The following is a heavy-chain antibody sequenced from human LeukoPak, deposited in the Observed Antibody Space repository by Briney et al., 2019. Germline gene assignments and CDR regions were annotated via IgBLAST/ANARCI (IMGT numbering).Heavy chain of an antibody. Sequence: GGSLRLSCAASGFTFSSYEMNWVRQAPGKGLEWVSYISSSGSTIYYADSVKGRFTISRDNAKNSLYLQMNSLRAEDTAVYYCARGADTGYSSDSWGQGTLVTVSS. V-gene: IGHV3-48*03. D-gene: IGHD6-19*01. CDR1: GFTFSSYE. J-gene: IGHJ5*02. CDR3: ARGADTGYSSDS. CDR2: ISSSGSTI.